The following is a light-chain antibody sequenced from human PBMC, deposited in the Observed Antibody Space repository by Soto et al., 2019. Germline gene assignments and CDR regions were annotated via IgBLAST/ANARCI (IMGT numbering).Light chain of an antibody. CDR1: SSDLGDYDY. Sequence: QSVLTQPPSASGSPGQSVTISCTGTSSDLGDYDYVSWYQQHPGKAPKLMIHEVNKRPSGVPDRFSGSKSGNTASLTVTGLQAEDEADYYCSSYAGSNNLIFGGGTKLTVL. CDR2: EVN. V-gene: IGLV2-8*01. J-gene: IGLJ2*01. CDR3: SSYAGSNNLI.